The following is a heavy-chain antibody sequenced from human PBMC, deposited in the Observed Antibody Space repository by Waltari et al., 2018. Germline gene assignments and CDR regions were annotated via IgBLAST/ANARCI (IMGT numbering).Heavy chain of an antibody. Sequence: QVQLVESGGGVVQPGGSLRLSCAASGFTFSSYGMHWVRQAPGKGLEWVACIRYDGSNKYYADSVKGRFTISRDNSKNTLYLQMNSLRAEDTAVYYCAKDRGSYPDYWGQGTLVTVSS. D-gene: IGHD1-26*01. CDR1: GFTFSSYG. J-gene: IGHJ4*02. V-gene: IGHV3-30*02. CDR3: AKDRGSYPDY. CDR2: IRYDGSNK.